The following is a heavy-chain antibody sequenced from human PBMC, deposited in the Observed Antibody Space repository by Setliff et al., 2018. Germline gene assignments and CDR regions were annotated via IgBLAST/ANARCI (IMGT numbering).Heavy chain of an antibody. J-gene: IGHJ6*02. CDR1: GYTFTSSG. D-gene: IGHD3-10*01. V-gene: IGHV1-18*01. CDR2: ISAYNGNT. CDR3: ARDVGPPDEAIWFGAYMDV. Sequence: ASVKVSCKASGYTFTSSGISWVRQAPGQGLEWMGWISAYNGNTNYAQKLQGRVTMTTDTSTSTAYMELRSLRSDDTAVYYCARDVGPPDEAIWFGAYMDVWGQGTTVTVSS.